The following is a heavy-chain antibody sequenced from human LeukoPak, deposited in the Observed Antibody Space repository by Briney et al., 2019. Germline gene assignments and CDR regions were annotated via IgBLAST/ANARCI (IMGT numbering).Heavy chain of an antibody. CDR1: GYTLTELS. J-gene: IGHJ4*02. CDR2: IIPIFGTA. Sequence: SVKVSCKVSGYTLTELSMHWVRQAPGKGLEWMGGIIPIFGTANYAQKFQGRVTITADESTSTAYMELSSLRSEDTAVYYCARGSSGWTWYYFDYWGQGTLVTVSS. V-gene: IGHV1-69*13. D-gene: IGHD6-19*01. CDR3: ARGSSGWTWYYFDY.